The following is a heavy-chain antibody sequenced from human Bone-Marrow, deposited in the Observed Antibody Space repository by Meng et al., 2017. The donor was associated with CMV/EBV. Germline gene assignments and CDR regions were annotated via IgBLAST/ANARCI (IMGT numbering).Heavy chain of an antibody. D-gene: IGHD2-2*01. CDR2: IYHSGST. Sequence: QVQLQESGPGLVKSSQTLSLTCPVSGGSIRSDGYFWTWIRQHPGKGLEWIGYIYHSGSTYYNPSLKSRVTISVDRSKNQFSLKLTSVTAADTAMYYCARGVGGIVVVPAATAFDYWGQGTLVTVSS. J-gene: IGHJ4*02. CDR3: ARGVGGIVVVPAATAFDY. CDR1: GGSIRSDGYF. V-gene: IGHV4-30-2*01.